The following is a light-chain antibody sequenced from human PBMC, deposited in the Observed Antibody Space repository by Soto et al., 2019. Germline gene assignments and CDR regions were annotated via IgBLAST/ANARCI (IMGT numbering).Light chain of an antibody. CDR2: DAS. CDR1: QSVSSS. V-gene: IGKV3-11*01. J-gene: IGKJ2*01. Sequence: EIVLTQSPATLSLSPGERATLSCRASQSVSSSLGWYQQIPGQAPRLLISDASNRATGIPDRFSCSGSGTDFTLTISSLEPEDFAVYFCQQRSNWPRSFGQWTKLEIK. CDR3: QQRSNWPRS.